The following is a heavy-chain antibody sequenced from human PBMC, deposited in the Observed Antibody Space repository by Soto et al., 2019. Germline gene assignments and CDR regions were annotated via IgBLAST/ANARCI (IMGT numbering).Heavy chain of an antibody. CDR3: ATTGHYDILTYWYFDL. D-gene: IGHD3-9*01. J-gene: IGHJ2*01. CDR2: FYSSKTM. Sequence: SETLSLTCTVSNASISGYYWSWIRQSPGKGLEWIGYFYSSKTMNYNPSLKSRVTMSIDTSKKQFSLTLSSVTAADSAVYYCATTGHYDILTYWYFDLWGRGTLVTVSS. CDR1: NASISGYY. V-gene: IGHV4-59*01.